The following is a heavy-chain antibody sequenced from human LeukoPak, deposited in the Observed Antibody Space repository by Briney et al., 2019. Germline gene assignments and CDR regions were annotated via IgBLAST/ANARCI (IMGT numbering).Heavy chain of an antibody. CDR2: IIPILGIA. CDR3: ARGLGHYYYYYMDV. V-gene: IGHV1-69*04. Sequence: SVKVSCKASGGTFSSYAISWVRQAPGQGLEWMGRIIPILGIANYAQKFQGRVTITADKSTGTAYMELSSLRSEDTAVYYCARGLGHYYYYYMDVWGKGTTVTVSS. J-gene: IGHJ6*03. CDR1: GGTFSSYA. D-gene: IGHD7-27*01.